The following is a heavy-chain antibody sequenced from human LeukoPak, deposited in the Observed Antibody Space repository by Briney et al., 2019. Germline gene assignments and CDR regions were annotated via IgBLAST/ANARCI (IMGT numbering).Heavy chain of an antibody. V-gene: IGHV3-30*18. CDR1: GSTFSSYG. D-gene: IGHD6-19*01. J-gene: IGHJ4*02. Sequence: GRSLRLSCAASGSTFSSYGMYWVRQAPGKGLEWVAVISYHGSNKYYADSVKGRFTISRDNSKNTLYLQMNSLTTEDTAVYFCAKGAPIGWAVVDYWGQGTLATVSS. CDR2: ISYHGSNK. CDR3: AKGAPIGWAVVDY.